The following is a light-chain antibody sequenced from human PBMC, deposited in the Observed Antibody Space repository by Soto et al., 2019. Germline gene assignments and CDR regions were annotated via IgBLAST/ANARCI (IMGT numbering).Light chain of an antibody. V-gene: IGKV3-11*01. CDR3: QQRGNWPPLT. J-gene: IGKJ4*01. Sequence: EIVLTQSPGTLSLSPGERANLSCRASQSLTSRHFAWYQQQPVQAPRLLIYEASNRATGIPARFSCRGSGKDFTLNICSIEPEDFAVYYCQQRGNWPPLTFGGGTKVEIK. CDR2: EAS. CDR1: QSLTSRH.